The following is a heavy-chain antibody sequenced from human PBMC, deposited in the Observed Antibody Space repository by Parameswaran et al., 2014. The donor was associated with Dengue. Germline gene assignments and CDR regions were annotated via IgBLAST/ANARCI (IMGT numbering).Heavy chain of an antibody. CDR2: ISSGGST. J-gene: IGHJ3*01. D-gene: IGHD6-19*01. Sequence: VRQAPGKGLEWVAVISSGGSTYYAGSVKGRFNISRDNSQSTLYLQMNSLRADDTAVYFCARASRWLGAGFDFWGQGTMVTVSS. CDR3: ARASRWLGAGFDF. V-gene: IGHV3-66*01.